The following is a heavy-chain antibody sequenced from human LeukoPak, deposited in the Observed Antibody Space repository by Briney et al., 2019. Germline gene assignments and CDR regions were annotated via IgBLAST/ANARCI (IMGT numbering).Heavy chain of an antibody. D-gene: IGHD3-16*01. CDR3: ARAPIPYDRSRTDYRFDP. CDR1: GGSISSSSYY. J-gene: IGHJ5*02. CDR2: IYYSGCT. V-gene: IGHV4-61*05. Sequence: SETLALTCTVSGGSISSSSYYWGWIRQPPGKGLEWIGYIYYSGCTNYHPSLKSRVTISLATSKSQFSLKLPSVTAADTAVYYCARAPIPYDRSRTDYRFDPWGQGTLVTVAS.